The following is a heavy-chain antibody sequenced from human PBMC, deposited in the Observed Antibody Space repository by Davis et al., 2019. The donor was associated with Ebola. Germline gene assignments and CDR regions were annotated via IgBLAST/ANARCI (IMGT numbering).Heavy chain of an antibody. J-gene: IGHJ4*02. Sequence: GGSLRLSCTASGFTFGDYAMSWFRQAPGKGLEWVSSISSSSSTIYYADSVKGRFTISRDNAKNSLYLQMNSLRDEDTAVYYCARPSLFIAVAGTWGQGTLVTVSS. D-gene: IGHD6-19*01. V-gene: IGHV3-48*02. CDR3: ARPSLFIAVAGT. CDR2: ISSSSSTI. CDR1: GFTFGDYA.